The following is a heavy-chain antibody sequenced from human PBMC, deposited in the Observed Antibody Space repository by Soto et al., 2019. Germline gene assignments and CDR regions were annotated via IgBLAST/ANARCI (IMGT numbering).Heavy chain of an antibody. CDR2: IIPISETT. D-gene: IGHD2-2*01. CDR3: ARSQGSSTSLEIYYYYYYGMDV. J-gene: IGHJ6*02. V-gene: IGHV1-69*01. Sequence: QVQLVQSGAEVKKPGSSVKVSCKASGGTFSSYAISWVRQAPGQGLEWMGGIIPISETTNYEQKFQGSVKITADESKSTAYMELSSLRYEATAVYYCARSQGSSTSLEIYYYYYYGMDVWGQGTTVTVSS. CDR1: GGTFSSYA.